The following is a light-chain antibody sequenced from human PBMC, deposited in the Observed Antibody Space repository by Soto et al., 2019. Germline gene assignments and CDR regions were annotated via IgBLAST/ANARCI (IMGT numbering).Light chain of an antibody. CDR1: SVDVGGYNY. J-gene: IGLJ1*01. Sequence: QSALTQPASVSGSLGQSITISCTGTSVDVGGYNYVSWYQHHPGKAPRLLIFEVSNRPSGVSNRFSGSKSGNTASLTISGLQAEDEADYYCTSYTIKTTYFFGTGTKLTAL. CDR2: EVS. CDR3: TSYTIKTTYF. V-gene: IGLV2-14*01.